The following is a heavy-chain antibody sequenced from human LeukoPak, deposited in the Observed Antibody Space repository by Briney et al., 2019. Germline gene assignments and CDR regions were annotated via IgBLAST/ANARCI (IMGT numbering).Heavy chain of an antibody. CDR1: GFTFSDSA. Sequence: GGSLRLSCAASGFTFSDSAMHWVRQASGTGLEWVARIRSKANTYASSYAASVKGRFTISRDDSKNTASLQMNSLKTEDTAVYYCMARGDSYGLFDYWGHGTLVTVSS. CDR3: MARGDSYGLFDY. CDR2: IRSKANTYAS. D-gene: IGHD5-18*01. J-gene: IGHJ4*01. V-gene: IGHV3-73*01.